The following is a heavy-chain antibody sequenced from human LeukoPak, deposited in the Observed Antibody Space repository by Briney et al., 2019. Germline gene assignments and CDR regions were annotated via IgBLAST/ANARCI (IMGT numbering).Heavy chain of an antibody. D-gene: IGHD3-22*01. CDR3: AKGTYYYDSSAYYFDY. CDR2: ISSDGSNK. J-gene: IGHJ4*02. V-gene: IGHV3-30*18. Sequence: GGSLRLSCAASGFTFSAYGMHWVRQAPGKGLEWVAVISSDGSNKYYADSVKGRFTISRDYSKNTLFLQMNSLRAEDTAVYYCAKGTYYYDSSAYYFDYWGQGILVTVSS. CDR1: GFTFSAYG.